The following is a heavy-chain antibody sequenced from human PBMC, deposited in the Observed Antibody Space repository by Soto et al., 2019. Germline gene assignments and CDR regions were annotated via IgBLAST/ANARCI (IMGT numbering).Heavy chain of an antibody. J-gene: IGHJ5*02. V-gene: IGHV3-30*03. CDR2: ISYDGSNK. Sequence: QVQLVESGGGVVQPGRSLRLSCAASGFTFSDYGMHWVRQAPGKGLQWVAAISYDGSNKYYADSVKGTVTISRDNSKNTVYLQVTRMRAEDTAMYYCASVNTYGGDNDNWFEPWGQGTLVTVSS. CDR1: GFTFSDYG. D-gene: IGHD3-10*02. CDR3: ASVNTYGGDNDNWFEP.